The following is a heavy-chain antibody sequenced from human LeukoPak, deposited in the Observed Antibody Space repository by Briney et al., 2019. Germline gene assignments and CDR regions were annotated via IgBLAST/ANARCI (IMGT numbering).Heavy chain of an antibody. CDR2: ISSSGGTI. D-gene: IGHD2-2*03. V-gene: IGHV3-48*03. CDR3: ARERGGYCSGTSCSRAFDI. CDR1: GFTFSSYE. Sequence: GGSLRLSCAASGFTFSSYEMNWVRQAPGKGLEWVSYISSSGGTIYYADSVEGQFTISRDNAKNSLYLQMNSLRAEDTAVYYCARERGGYCSGTSCSRAFDIWGQGTMVTVSS. J-gene: IGHJ3*02.